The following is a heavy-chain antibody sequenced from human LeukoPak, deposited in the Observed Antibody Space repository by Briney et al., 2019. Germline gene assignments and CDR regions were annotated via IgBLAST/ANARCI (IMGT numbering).Heavy chain of an antibody. CDR2: IRSKANSYPT. CDR3: TRLGYCSSTSCYEGDY. V-gene: IGHV3-73*01. D-gene: IGHD2-2*01. Sequence: PGGSVRLVCAASGLTVSGSAMHSVRQASGKWLGWVGCIRSKANSYPTAYAASVKGRFNIYRDDSKNTAYLKMNSLNPEDAAVYYCTRLGYCSSTSCYEGDYWGQGTLVTVSS. J-gene: IGHJ4*02. CDR1: GLTVSGSA.